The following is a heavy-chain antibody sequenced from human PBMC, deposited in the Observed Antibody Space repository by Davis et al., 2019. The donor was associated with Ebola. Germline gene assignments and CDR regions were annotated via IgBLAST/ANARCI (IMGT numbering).Heavy chain of an antibody. CDR3: ARDHPTGGVDY. CDR2: MYYSGST. J-gene: IGHJ4*02. Sequence: MPSETLSLTCTVSACSLVTYYWSWIRQPPGKGLEWIGYMYYSGSTDYNPSLKSRVTISVDTSKNQFSLKLSSVTAADTAVYYCARDHPTGGVDYWGQGTLVTVTS. V-gene: IGHV4-59*12. CDR1: ACSLVTYY. D-gene: IGHD7-27*01.